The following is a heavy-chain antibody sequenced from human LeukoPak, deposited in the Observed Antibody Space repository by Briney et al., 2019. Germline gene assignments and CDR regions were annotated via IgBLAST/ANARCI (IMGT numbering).Heavy chain of an antibody. CDR3: ASEDIAVAGTLDY. J-gene: IGHJ4*02. Sequence: SETLSLTCAVYGGSFSGYYWSWIRQPPGKGLEWIGEINHSGSTNYNPSLKSRVTISVDTSKNQFSLKLSSVTAADTAVYYCASEDIAVAGTLDYWGQGTLVTVSS. D-gene: IGHD6-19*01. CDR1: GGSFSGYY. V-gene: IGHV4-34*01. CDR2: INHSGST.